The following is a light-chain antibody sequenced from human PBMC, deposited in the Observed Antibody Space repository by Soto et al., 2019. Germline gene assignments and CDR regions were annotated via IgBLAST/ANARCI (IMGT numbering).Light chain of an antibody. CDR2: ATS. Sequence: EIVLTQSPGTLSLSSGERATLSCRASQSVSSSYLAWYQQKPGQAPRLLVYATSSRATGIPDRFSGSGSGTVFPLTISRLEPEDFAVYYCQQYGSSSFTFGQGTKLEIK. J-gene: IGKJ2*01. CDR1: QSVSSSY. V-gene: IGKV3-20*01. CDR3: QQYGSSSFT.